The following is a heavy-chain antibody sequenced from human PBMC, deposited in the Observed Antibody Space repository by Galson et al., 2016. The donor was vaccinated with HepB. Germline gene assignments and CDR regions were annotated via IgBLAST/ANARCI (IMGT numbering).Heavy chain of an antibody. J-gene: IGHJ4*02. Sequence: LSLTCTVSVGSVSYGNYYWSWIRQPPGKTLEWIGYMSYTGTPDYNPSLGSRVTISVDKSKNQFSLNLSSVTAADTAVYFCARMTSTYYYLDYWGQGTLVTVSS. CDR1: VGSVSYGNYY. CDR3: ARMTSTYYYLDY. CDR2: MSYTGTP. V-gene: IGHV4-61*01. D-gene: IGHD2/OR15-2a*01.